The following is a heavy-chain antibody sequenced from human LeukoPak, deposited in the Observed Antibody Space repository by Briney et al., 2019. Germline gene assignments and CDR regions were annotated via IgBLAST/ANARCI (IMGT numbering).Heavy chain of an antibody. D-gene: IGHD6-13*01. CDR3: ARRFSIAAGRLPGY. Sequence: ASVKVSCKASGYTFTSYDINWVRQATGQGLGWMGRMNPNSGNTGYAQKFQGRVTITRNTSISTAYMELSSLRSEDTAVYYCARRFSIAAGRLPGYWGQGTLVTVSS. CDR2: MNPNSGNT. J-gene: IGHJ4*02. CDR1: GYTFTSYD. V-gene: IGHV1-8*03.